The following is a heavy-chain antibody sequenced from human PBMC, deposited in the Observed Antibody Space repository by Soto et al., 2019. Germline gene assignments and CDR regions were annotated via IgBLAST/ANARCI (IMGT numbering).Heavy chain of an antibody. CDR3: ARQLGLWQPLDY. Sequence: SETLSLTFSVSGGSMREYYWSWIRQSPGKGPEWIGYIYYSGNTNYNPSLKSRVTISVDMPKSLFSLKLNSVTAADTAVYYCARQLGLWQPLDYWGRGTLVTVSS. V-gene: IGHV4-59*01. CDR2: IYYSGNT. CDR1: GGSMREYY. D-gene: IGHD1-1*01. J-gene: IGHJ4*02.